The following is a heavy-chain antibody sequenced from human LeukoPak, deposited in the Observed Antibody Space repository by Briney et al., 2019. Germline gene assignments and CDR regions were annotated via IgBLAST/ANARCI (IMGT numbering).Heavy chain of an antibody. Sequence: GGSLRLSCAASGFTFSSYWMHWVRQAPGKGLVWVSRINSDGSSTSYADSVKGRFTISRDNSKNTLYLQMNSLRAEDTAVYYCAKDQAVAWEYFDYWGQGTLVTVSS. J-gene: IGHJ4*02. CDR3: AKDQAVAWEYFDY. CDR1: GFTFSSYW. D-gene: IGHD1-26*01. V-gene: IGHV3-74*01. CDR2: INSDGSST.